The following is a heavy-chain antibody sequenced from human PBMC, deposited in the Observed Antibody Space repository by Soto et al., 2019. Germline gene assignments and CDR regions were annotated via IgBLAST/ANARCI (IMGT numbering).Heavy chain of an antibody. CDR2: IYSYWST. V-gene: IGHV3-53*01. CDR1: GFTVSSNY. Sequence: GSLRLSCAASGFTVSSNYMNWVRQAPVNGLEFVSVIYSYWSTYYSDSVKGRVTIARYNSKGALYLQMNILRVDYTAVYCCARDRTFDYWGQGTLVTVSS. CDR3: ARDRTFDY. J-gene: IGHJ4*02.